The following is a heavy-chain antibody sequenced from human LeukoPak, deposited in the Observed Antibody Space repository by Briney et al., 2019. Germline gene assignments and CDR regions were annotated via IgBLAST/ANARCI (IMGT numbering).Heavy chain of an antibody. CDR2: ISYDGSNK. CDR3: AKDLGPVPLNGGDY. J-gene: IGHJ4*02. Sequence: GGSLRLSCAASGFTFSSYGMLWVRQAAGKGLEWVAVISYDGSNKYYADSVKDRFTIYRDNSKNTLYLQMDSLRPDDTAVYYCAKDLGPVPLNGGDYWGQGTLVTVSS. V-gene: IGHV3-30*18. D-gene: IGHD3-16*01. CDR1: GFTFSSYG.